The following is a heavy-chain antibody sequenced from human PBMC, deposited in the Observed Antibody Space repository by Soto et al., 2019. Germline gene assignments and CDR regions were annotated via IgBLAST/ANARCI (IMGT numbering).Heavy chain of an antibody. D-gene: IGHD2-2*01. CDR1: GFTFSSYA. CDR3: ARDCPGSSTTCYGNEWFDS. V-gene: IGHV3-48*01. CDR2: ISSSRSTI. Sequence: GGSQRLSCAASGFTFSSYAMSWVRQAPGKGLEWVSYISSSRSTIYYADSVKGRFTISRDNAKNSLYLQMNSLRAEDTAVYYCARDCPGSSTTCYGNEWFDSWGQGTLVTVSS. J-gene: IGHJ5*01.